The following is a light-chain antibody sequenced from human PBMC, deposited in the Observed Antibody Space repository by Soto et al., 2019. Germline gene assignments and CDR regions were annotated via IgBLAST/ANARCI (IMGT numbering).Light chain of an antibody. CDR1: QNVDSTY. Sequence: IALKQSPDTLSLSPEERATISCRASQNVDSTYLAWYQQKPGQAPRLLIYGASNRATGIPDRFSGSGSGTEFTLTISSLQSEDFAVYYCQQYNNWPRTFGQGTKVDIK. CDR3: QQYNNWPRT. V-gene: IGKV3D-15*01. CDR2: GAS. J-gene: IGKJ1*01.